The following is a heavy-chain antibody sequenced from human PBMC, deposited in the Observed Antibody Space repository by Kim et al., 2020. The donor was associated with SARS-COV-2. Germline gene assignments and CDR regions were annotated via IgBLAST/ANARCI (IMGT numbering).Heavy chain of an antibody. CDR1: GDSIGSFY. Sequence: SETLSLTCSVSGDSIGSFYWSWIRQTPGKGLEWIGYVYHSGTANFSPSFNSRVTLSVDMAKNQFSLTLRPVTAADTAFYYCARETPGYVELPDWGQGIL. CDR2: VYHSGTA. D-gene: IGHD3-10*01. J-gene: IGHJ4*02. CDR3: ARETPGYVELPD. V-gene: IGHV4-59*01.